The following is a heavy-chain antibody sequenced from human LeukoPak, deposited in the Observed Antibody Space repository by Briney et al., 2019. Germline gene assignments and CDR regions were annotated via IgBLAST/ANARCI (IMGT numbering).Heavy chain of an antibody. Sequence: GGSLRLPCAASGFTFSSYAMSWVRQAPGKGLEWVSAISGSGGSTYYADSVKGRFTISRDNSKNTLYLQMNSLRAEDTAVYYCAKDDRYCSSTSCPTYWGQGTLVTVSS. CDR2: ISGSGGST. D-gene: IGHD2-2*01. J-gene: IGHJ4*02. CDR1: GFTFSSYA. CDR3: AKDDRYCSSTSCPTY. V-gene: IGHV3-23*01.